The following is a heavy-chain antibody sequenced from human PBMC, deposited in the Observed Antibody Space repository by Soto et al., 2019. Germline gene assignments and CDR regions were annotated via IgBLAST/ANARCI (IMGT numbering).Heavy chain of an antibody. CDR3: AKAIAAAGTNYYGMDV. V-gene: IGHV3-23*01. CDR2: ISGSGGST. CDR1: GFTFSSYA. J-gene: IGHJ6*02. Sequence: GGSLRLCWAASGFTFSSYAMSWVRQAPGKGLEWVSAISGSGGSTYYADSVKGRFTISRDNSKNTLYLQMNSLRAEDTAVYYCAKAIAAAGTNYYGMDVWGQGTTVTVSS. D-gene: IGHD6-13*01.